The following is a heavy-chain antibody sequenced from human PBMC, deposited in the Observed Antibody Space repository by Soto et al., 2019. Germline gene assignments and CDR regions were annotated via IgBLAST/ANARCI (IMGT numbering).Heavy chain of an antibody. CDR3: ARDLGGWTDY. V-gene: IGHV1-3*01. D-gene: IGHD6-19*01. CDR2: INAGNGNT. CDR1: GYTFTSYA. J-gene: IGHJ4*02. Sequence: QVQLVQSGAEVKKPGASVKVSCKASGYTFTSYAMRWVRQAPGQRLEWMGWINAGNGNTKYSQKFQGRVTITRDTTASTAYMKLSSLRSEDTTGYYWARDLGGWTDYWGQGTLVTVSS.